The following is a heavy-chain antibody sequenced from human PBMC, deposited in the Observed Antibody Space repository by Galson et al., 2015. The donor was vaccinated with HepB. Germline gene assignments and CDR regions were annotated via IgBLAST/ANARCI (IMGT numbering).Heavy chain of an antibody. CDR1: GFTFSDYY. D-gene: IGHD3-22*01. J-gene: IGHJ4*01. V-gene: IGHV3-11*05. CDR3: ARDKGNMESSGYYPDY. Sequence: SLRLSCAASSGFTFSDYYMSWIRQAPGKGLEWVSYISSSSDYTNYADSVKGRFTISRDNAKNSLYLQMNSLRAEDTAVDYCARDKGNMESSGYYPDYWGHGTLVTVSS. CDR2: ISSSSDYT.